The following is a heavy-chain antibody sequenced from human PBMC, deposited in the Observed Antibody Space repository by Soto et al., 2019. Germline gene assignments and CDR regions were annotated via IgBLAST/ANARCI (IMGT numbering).Heavy chain of an antibody. CDR3: ARVDCSSTSYYYFDY. CDR2: IYYSGST. Sequence: QVQLQESGPGLVKPSQTLSLTCTVSGGSISSGGYYWSWIRQHPGKGLEWIGYIYYSGSTYYNPYLKSRVTISVDTSKNQFSLKLSSVTAADTAVYYCARVDCSSTSYYYFDYWGQGTLVTVSS. J-gene: IGHJ4*02. D-gene: IGHD2-2*01. CDR1: GGSISSGGYY. V-gene: IGHV4-31*03.